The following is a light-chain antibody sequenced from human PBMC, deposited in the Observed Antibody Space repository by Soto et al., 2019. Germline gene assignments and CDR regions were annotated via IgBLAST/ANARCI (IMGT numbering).Light chain of an antibody. CDR3: QQYNNWPWT. J-gene: IGKJ1*01. CDR1: QSVRSN. Sequence: EVVMTQSPVTLSVSPGERASLSCRASQSVRSNLAWYQQKPGQAPRLLMDGASTRATGIPARFSGSGSGTEFTLTISSLQSEDLAVYYCQQYNNWPWTFGQGTKVEIK. CDR2: GAS. V-gene: IGKV3-15*01.